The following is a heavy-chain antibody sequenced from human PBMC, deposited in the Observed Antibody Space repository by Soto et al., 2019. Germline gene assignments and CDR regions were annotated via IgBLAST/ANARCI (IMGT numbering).Heavy chain of an antibody. CDR2: IYQTGNT. Sequence: QVQLQESGPGLVKPSGTLSLTCTVSGASISAGHWWSWVRQSPGKVLEWIGEIYQTGNTDYNPSLKSRVVLSVDISKNQFSLNLRSVTAADTALYYCARDRGTTMTGDAFDVWGRGTMVTVSS. CDR3: ARDRGTTMTGDAFDV. CDR1: GASISAGHW. D-gene: IGHD3-16*01. V-gene: IGHV4-4*02. J-gene: IGHJ3*01.